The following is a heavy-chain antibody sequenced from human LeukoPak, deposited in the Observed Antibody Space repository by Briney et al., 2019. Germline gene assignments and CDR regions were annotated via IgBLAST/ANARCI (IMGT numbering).Heavy chain of an antibody. J-gene: IGHJ2*01. CDR2: IDYSGST. V-gene: IGHV4-59*12. Sequence: SETLSLTCTVSGGSISSYYWNWIRQPPGKGLEWIGYIDYSGSTNYNPSLKSRVTMSVDTSKNQFSLKLSSVTAADTAVYYCARDFLPYSPPFTRWYFDLWGRGTLVTVSS. CDR3: ARDFLPYSPPFTRWYFDL. CDR1: GGSISSYY. D-gene: IGHD2-21*01.